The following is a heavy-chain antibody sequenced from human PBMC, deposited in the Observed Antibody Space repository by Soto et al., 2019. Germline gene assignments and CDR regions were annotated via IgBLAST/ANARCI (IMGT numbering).Heavy chain of an antibody. Sequence: QVQLQESGPGLVKPSGTLSLTCAVSGVSISSHDWWTWVRQPPGKGLEWIGESHQSGNTNYNASLESRVTISVDKSKNQFSPKLTSVTVADTAVYYCGTRDSSRFYWGQGTLVTVSS. CDR3: GTRDSSRFY. J-gene: IGHJ4*02. CDR1: GVSISSHDW. D-gene: IGHD6-13*01. V-gene: IGHV4-4*02. CDR2: SHQSGNT.